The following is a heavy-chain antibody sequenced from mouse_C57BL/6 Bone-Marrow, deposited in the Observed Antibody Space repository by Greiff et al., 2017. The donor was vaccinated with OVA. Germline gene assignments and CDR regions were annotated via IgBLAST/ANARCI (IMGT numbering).Heavy chain of an antibody. J-gene: IGHJ3*01. CDR3: ARRWYDYGAWFAY. D-gene: IGHD2-4*01. V-gene: IGHV3-6*01. Sequence: ESGPGLVKPSQSLSLTCSVTGYSITSGYYWNWIRQFPGNKLEWMGYISYDGSNNYNPSLKNRISITRDTSKNQFFLKLNPVTTDDTATYYCARRWYDYGAWFAYWGQGTLVTVSA. CDR2: ISYDGSN. CDR1: GYSITSGYY.